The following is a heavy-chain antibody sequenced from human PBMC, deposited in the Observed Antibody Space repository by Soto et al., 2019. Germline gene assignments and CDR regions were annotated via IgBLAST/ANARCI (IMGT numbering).Heavy chain of an antibody. V-gene: IGHV4-39*01. CDR2: IYYSGST. Sequence: SETLSLTCTVSGGSISSSSYYWGWIRQPPGKGLEWIGSIYYSGSTYYNPSLRSRLAISIDTSKNQFSLKLPSVTAADTAVYYCARSSGYVLGGYCGQGFLVIVSS. J-gene: IGHJ4*02. D-gene: IGHD5-12*01. CDR3: ARSSGYVLGGY. CDR1: GGSISSSSYY.